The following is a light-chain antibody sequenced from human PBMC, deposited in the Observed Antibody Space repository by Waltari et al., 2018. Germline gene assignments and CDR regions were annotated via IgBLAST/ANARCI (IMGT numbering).Light chain of an antibody. CDR1: SSNLGSNI. V-gene: IGLV1-44*01. J-gene: IGLJ3*02. Sequence: QSVLTQPPSASGTPGQRVTIPCSGSSSNLGSNIVNWYQQLPGTAPKLLIYTNNQRPAGVPDRFSGSKSGTSASLAISGLRSEDEADYHCAAWDDSLTAWVFGGGTKLTVL. CDR3: AAWDDSLTAWV. CDR2: TNN.